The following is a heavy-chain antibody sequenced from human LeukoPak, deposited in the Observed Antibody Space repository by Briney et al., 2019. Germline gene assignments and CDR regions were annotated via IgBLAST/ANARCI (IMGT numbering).Heavy chain of an antibody. CDR1: GFTFSSYG. CDR2: IRDDGGNK. CDR3: ARDRVAVRRGWFEY. V-gene: IGHV3-30*02. J-gene: IGHJ5*01. D-gene: IGHD6-6*01. Sequence: GGSLRLSCAGSGFTFSSYGMHWVRQAPGKGLEWVTSIRDDGGNKYYADSVRGRFTISRDNSENTLYRQMNSLRDEYTAVYYCARDRVAVRRGWFEYWGQGTLVTVSS.